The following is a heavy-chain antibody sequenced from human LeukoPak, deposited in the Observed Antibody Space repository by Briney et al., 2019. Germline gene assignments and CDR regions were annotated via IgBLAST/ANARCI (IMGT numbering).Heavy chain of an antibody. D-gene: IGHD3-3*01. J-gene: IGHJ6*03. CDR2: IYYSGST. Sequence: SETLSLTCTVSGGSISSGDYYWSWIRQPPGKGLEWIGYIYYSGSTYYNPSLKSRVTISVDTSKNQFSLKLSSVTAADTAVYYCARVDFWGGPPGYYYYYMDVWGKGTTVTVSS. CDR1: GGSISSGDYY. CDR3: ARVDFWGGPPGYYYYYMDV. V-gene: IGHV4-30-4*08.